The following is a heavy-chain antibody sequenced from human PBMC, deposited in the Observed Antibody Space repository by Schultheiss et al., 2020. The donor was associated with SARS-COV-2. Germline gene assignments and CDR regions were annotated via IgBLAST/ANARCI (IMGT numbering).Heavy chain of an antibody. CDR2: IYYSGST. CDR3: ARGGHYYGSGSYYNPYYYGMDV. J-gene: IGHJ6*02. V-gene: IGHV4-59*12. D-gene: IGHD3-10*01. Sequence: SETLSLTCAVYGGSFSGYYWSWIRQPAGKGLEWIGYIYYSGSTNYNPSLKSRVTISVDTSKNQFSLKLSSVTAADTAVYYCARGGHYYGSGSYYNPYYYGMDVWGQGTTVTVSS. CDR1: GGSFSGYY.